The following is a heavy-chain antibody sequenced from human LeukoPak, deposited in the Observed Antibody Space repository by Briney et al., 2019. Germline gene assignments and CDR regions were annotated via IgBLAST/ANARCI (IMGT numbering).Heavy chain of an antibody. CDR2: ISGSGGST. J-gene: IGHJ4*02. V-gene: IGHV3-23*01. Sequence: GGSLRLSCAASGFTFSSYAMSWVRQAPGKGLEWVSAISGSGGSTYYADSVKGRFTISRDNSKNTLYLQMNSLRAEDTAVYYCAKDSRATRIAVAGNPGYWGQGTLVTVSS. CDR1: GFTFSSYA. CDR3: AKDSRATRIAVAGNPGY. D-gene: IGHD6-19*01.